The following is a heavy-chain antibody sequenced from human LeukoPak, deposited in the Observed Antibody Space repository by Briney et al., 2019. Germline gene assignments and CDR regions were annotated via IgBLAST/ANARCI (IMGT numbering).Heavy chain of an antibody. Sequence: SETLSLTCTVSGGSISSYYWSWIRQPPGKGLEWIGSIYYSGSTNYNPSLKSRVTISVDTSKNQFSLKLSSVTAADTAVYYCAGSYVDTAMAIFLWGQGTLVTVSS. CDR1: GGSISSYY. CDR2: IYYSGST. D-gene: IGHD5-18*01. CDR3: AGSYVDTAMAIFL. J-gene: IGHJ4*02. V-gene: IGHV4-59*01.